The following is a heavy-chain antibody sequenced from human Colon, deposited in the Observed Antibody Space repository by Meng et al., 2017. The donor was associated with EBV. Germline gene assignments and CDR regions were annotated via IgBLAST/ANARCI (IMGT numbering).Heavy chain of an antibody. CDR3: ARDLGGPRDY. D-gene: IGHD6-25*01. J-gene: IGHJ4*02. CDR1: GFNFNDYY. Sequence: HVNLVSSGGGLVKPGGSLSLSWSASGFNFNDYYMTGIPQAPGKGLEWVAFISKMGDGISYAESVRGRFTISRDSATHSLYLQMNSLRAEDTAVYYCARDLGGPRDYWGQGTLVTVSS. CDR2: ISKMGDGI. V-gene: IGHV3-11*01.